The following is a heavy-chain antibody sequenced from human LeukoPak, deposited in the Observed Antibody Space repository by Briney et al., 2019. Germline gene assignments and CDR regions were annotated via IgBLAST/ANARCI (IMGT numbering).Heavy chain of an antibody. D-gene: IGHD1-26*01. Sequence: GASAKVSCKVSGYSLTELSLHWGRQAPGEGLEWMGGLDPADGEMIYTQMFQGRLTMTEDSSTDTAYMEMSSLRSDDTAVYYCATGRTKWDLLNYWGQGTLVTVSS. CDR1: GYSLTELS. V-gene: IGHV1-24*01. CDR2: LDPADGEM. CDR3: ATGRTKWDLLNY. J-gene: IGHJ4*02.